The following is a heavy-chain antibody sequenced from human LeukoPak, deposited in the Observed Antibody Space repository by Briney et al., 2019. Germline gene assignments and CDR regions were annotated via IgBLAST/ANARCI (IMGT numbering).Heavy chain of an antibody. CDR2: ISGSGGST. D-gene: IGHD6-13*01. V-gene: IGHV3-23*01. Sequence: GGTLRLSCAASGFTFSSYGMNWVRQAPGKGLEWVSGISGSGGSTYYADSVKGRFTNSRDNSKNTLYLQMNSLRAEDTALYYCAKDIATHRRQQLAIDYWGQGTLVTVSS. CDR1: GFTFSSYG. J-gene: IGHJ4*02. CDR3: AKDIATHRRQQLAIDY.